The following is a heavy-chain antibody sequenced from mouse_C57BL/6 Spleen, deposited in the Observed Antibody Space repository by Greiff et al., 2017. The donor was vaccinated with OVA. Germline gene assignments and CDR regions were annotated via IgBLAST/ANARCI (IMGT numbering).Heavy chain of an antibody. J-gene: IGHJ2*01. CDR2: INPSTGGT. V-gene: IGHV1-42*01. CDR3: ARDYDYDN. D-gene: IGHD2-4*01. CDR1: GYSFTGYY. Sequence: VQLQQSGPELVKPGASVKISCKASGYSFTGYYMNWVKQSPEKSLEWIGEINPSTGGTTYNQKFKAKATLTVDKSCSTAYMQLKSLTSEDSAVYYCARDYDYDNWGQGTTLTVSS.